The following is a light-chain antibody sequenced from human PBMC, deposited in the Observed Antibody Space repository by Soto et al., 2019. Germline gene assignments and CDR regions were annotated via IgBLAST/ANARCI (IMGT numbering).Light chain of an antibody. CDR1: QSVSRSY. CDR3: QHYGDSSYT. V-gene: IGKV3-20*01. J-gene: IGKJ2*01. Sequence: EIVLTQSPGTLSLSPGERATLSCRASQSVSRSYLAWYQQKPGQAPSLLIYGASSRATGIPDRFTGSGSGTDFTLTISRLKPEDFAVYSCQHYGDSSYTFGQGTKLEIK. CDR2: GAS.